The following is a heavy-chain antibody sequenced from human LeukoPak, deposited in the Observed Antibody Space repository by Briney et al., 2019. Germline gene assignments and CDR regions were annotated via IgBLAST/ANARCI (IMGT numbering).Heavy chain of an antibody. J-gene: IGHJ4*02. CDR3: ARVGYYESSGYYEY. Sequence: GASVTVPCTASGYTLTDYYMHWVRQAPGQGLEWMGRINPNSGGTNYAQKFQGRVTMTRDTSISTVYMELSRLRSDDTAVYYCARVGYYESSGYYEYWGQGTLVTVSS. CDR2: INPNSGGT. D-gene: IGHD3-22*01. CDR1: GYTLTDYY. V-gene: IGHV1-2*06.